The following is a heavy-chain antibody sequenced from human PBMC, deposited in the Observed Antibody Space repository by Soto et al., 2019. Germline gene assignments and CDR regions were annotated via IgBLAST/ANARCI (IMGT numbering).Heavy chain of an antibody. Sequence: GGSLRLSCAASGFIFHTYGLTWVRQAPGKGLEWVSSISGSGRSTYYAESVKGRFTISRDNSKNTLFLQMNSLRAEDTAVYYCAKDQGFDFWTGSLGMDVWGQGTTVTVSS. CDR2: ISGSGRST. J-gene: IGHJ6*02. V-gene: IGHV3-23*01. CDR3: AKDQGFDFWTGSLGMDV. CDR1: GFIFHTYG. D-gene: IGHD3-3*01.